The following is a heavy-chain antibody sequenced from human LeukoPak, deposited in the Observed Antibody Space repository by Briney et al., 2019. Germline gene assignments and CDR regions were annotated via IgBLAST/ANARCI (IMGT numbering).Heavy chain of an antibody. V-gene: IGHV1-2*02. CDR2: INPDSGGT. CDR3: TREARAGNWFDP. Sequence: ASVKVSCKASGYSFSDYYINWVRQAPGQGPEWMGWINPDSGGTNYAQKFQGRVTMTRDTSITTVYMELSRLRFDDTAVFYCTREARAGNWFDPWGQGTLVTAS. D-gene: IGHD5-12*01. J-gene: IGHJ5*02. CDR1: GYSFSDYY.